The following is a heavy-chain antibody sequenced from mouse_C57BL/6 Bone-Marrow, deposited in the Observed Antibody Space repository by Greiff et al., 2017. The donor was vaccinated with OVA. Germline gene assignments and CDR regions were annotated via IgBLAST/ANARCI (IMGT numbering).Heavy chain of an antibody. J-gene: IGHJ2*01. Sequence: DVMLVESGGDLVKPGGSLTLSCAASGFTFSSYGMSWVRQTPDKRLEWVATLSSGGSYNYYPDSVKGRFTISRDHAKNPLYLQMSSLKTEDTSMYYCAEHGDNGSFFDYWGQGTTLTVSS. V-gene: IGHV5-6*02. CDR2: LSSGGSYN. CDR3: AEHGDNGSFFDY. CDR1: GFTFSSYG. D-gene: IGHD1-1*01.